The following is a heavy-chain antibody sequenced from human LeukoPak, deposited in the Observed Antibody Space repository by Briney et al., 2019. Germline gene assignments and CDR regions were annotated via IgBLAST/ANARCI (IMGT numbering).Heavy chain of an antibody. V-gene: IGHV1-2*02. J-gene: IGHJ4*02. CDR3: ARTMVRGVIDDY. D-gene: IGHD3-10*01. Sequence: ASVKVSCKASGYTFTGYYMHWVRQAPGQGLEWGGWINPNSGGTNYAQKFQGRVTMTRDTSISTAYMELSRLRSDDTAVYYCARTMVRGVIDDYWGQGTLVTVSS. CDR2: INPNSGGT. CDR1: GYTFTGYY.